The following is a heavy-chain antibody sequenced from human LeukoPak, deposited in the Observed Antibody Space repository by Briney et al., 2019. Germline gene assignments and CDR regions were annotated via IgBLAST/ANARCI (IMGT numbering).Heavy chain of an antibody. Sequence: QAGGSLRLSCEASRFTFSKYWMSWVRQAPGKGLEWVANIKQDGSEQNYVDSVKGRFTISRDNAKNSLYLRMDSLRAEDTAVYYCATGYSSGWYFYFQYWGQGTLVTVSS. CDR2: IKQDGSEQ. V-gene: IGHV3-7*01. CDR1: RFTFSKYW. D-gene: IGHD6-19*01. CDR3: ATGYSSGWYFYFQY. J-gene: IGHJ1*01.